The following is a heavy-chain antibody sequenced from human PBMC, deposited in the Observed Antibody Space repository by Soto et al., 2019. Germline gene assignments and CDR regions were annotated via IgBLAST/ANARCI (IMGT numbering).Heavy chain of an antibody. CDR3: AKTANGWFSAFDI. CDR1: GFTFSSYA. D-gene: IGHD6-19*01. Sequence: EVQLLESGGGLVQPGGSLRLSCAASGFTFSSYAMSWVRQAPGKGLEWVSAISGSGGTTYYADSVKGRFTFSRDNSKNTLYRQMNSLRAEDPAVYYCAKTANGWFSAFDIWGQGTMVTVSS. V-gene: IGHV3-23*01. CDR2: ISGSGGTT. J-gene: IGHJ3*02.